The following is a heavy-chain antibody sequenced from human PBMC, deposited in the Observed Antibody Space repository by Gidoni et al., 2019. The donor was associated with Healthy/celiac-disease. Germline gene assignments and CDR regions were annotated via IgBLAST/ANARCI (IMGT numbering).Heavy chain of an antibody. V-gene: IGHV3-23*01. Sequence: EVQLLESGGGLVQPGGSLRLSCSASGFTFSSYAMSWVRQAPGKGLEWVSAISGSGGSTYYADAVKGRFTISRDNSKNTLYLQMNSLRAEDTAVYYCAKDRTIEQQLVMNWFDPWGQGTLVTVSS. CDR1: GFTFSSYA. D-gene: IGHD6-13*01. CDR2: ISGSGGST. J-gene: IGHJ5*02. CDR3: AKDRTIEQQLVMNWFDP.